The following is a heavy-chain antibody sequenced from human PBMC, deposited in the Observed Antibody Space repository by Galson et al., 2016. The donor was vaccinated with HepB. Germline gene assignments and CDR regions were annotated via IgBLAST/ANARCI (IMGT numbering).Heavy chain of an antibody. Sequence: ALVKPTQTLTLTCTFSGFSLATSAEGVGWIRQPPGKALEWLALIYWNDEKRYSPSLKSRLSITKDNSKNQVVLTMTNMDPVDTATYYCAHRRDYDFWSFYLDFWGQGTLVTASS. CDR3: AHRRDYDFWSFYLDF. D-gene: IGHD3-3*01. J-gene: IGHJ4*02. CDR2: IYWNDEK. V-gene: IGHV2-5*01. CDR1: GFSLATSAEG.